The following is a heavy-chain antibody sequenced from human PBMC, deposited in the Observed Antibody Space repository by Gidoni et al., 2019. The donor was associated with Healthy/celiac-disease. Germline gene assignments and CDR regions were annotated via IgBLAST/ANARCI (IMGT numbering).Heavy chain of an antibody. Sequence: YYSTGIRQPPGKGLEWIGEINHSGSTNYNPSLKSRVTISVDTSKNQFSLKLSSVTAADTAVYYCARSHREQLVLNWFDPWGQGTLVTVSS. CDR1: YY. D-gene: IGHD6-13*01. CDR2: INHSGST. CDR3: ARSHREQLVLNWFDP. J-gene: IGHJ5*02. V-gene: IGHV4-34*01.